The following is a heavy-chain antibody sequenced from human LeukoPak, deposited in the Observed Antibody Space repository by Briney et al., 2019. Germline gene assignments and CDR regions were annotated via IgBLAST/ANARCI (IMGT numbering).Heavy chain of an antibody. CDR2: MNPNTGDT. CDR1: GYTFTTYE. CDR3: ASQGRGGSGRQWYYYGMDV. V-gene: IGHV1-8*01. D-gene: IGHD6-19*01. J-gene: IGHJ6*02. Sequence: ASVKVSCKASGYTFTTYEIQWVRRAPGQGLEWMGWMNPNTGDTGHTEKFQGRVAMTRDTSTNTVYLGLSGLTSEDAAVYYCASQGRGGSGRQWYYYGMDVWGQGTMVIVSS.